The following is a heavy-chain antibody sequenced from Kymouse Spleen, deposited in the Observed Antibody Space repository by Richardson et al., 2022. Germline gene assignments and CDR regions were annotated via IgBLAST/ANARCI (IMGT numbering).Heavy chain of an antibody. V-gene: IGHV4-39*01. D-gene: IGHD5-18,IGHD5-18*01. CDR3: ARRGYSYAFYYYYGMDV. CDR1: GGSISSSSYY. CDR2: IYYSGST. Sequence: QLQLQESGPGLVKPSETLSLTCTVSGGSISSSSYYWGWIRQPPGKGLEWIGSIYYSGSTYYNPSLKSRVTISVDTSKNQFSLKLSSVTAADTAVYYCARRGYSYAFYYYYGMDVWGQGTTVTVSS. J-gene: IGHJ6*02.